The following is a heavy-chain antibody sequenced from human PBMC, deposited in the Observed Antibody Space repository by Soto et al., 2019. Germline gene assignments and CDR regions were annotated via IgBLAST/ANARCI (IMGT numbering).Heavy chain of an antibody. J-gene: IGHJ5*02. CDR1: GGSISSYY. CDR3: ARAIAAAGSNWFDP. D-gene: IGHD6-13*01. CDR2: IYYSGST. Sequence: QVQLQESGPGLVKPSETLSLTCTVSGGSISSYYWSWIRQPPGKGLEWIGYIYYSGSTNYNPSLKSRVTISVDTSKNQFSLKLSSVTAADTAVYYCARAIAAAGSNWFDPWGQGTLVTVSS. V-gene: IGHV4-59*01.